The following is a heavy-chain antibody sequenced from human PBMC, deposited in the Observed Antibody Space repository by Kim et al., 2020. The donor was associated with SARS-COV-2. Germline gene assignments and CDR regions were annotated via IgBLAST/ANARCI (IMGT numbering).Heavy chain of an antibody. J-gene: IGHJ5*02. CDR3: AKDEATITTSGFDA. V-gene: IGHV3-23*01. CDR1: GFTFRDYG. CDR2: ISGGGHNI. Sequence: GGSLRLSCVASGFTFRDYGMNWVRQAPVKGLEWVSTISGGGHNIYYADSVEGRFTISRDNSKNTLYLQMNSLRAEDTAVYYCAKDEATITTSGFDAWGPGTLVTASA. D-gene: IGHD5-12*01.